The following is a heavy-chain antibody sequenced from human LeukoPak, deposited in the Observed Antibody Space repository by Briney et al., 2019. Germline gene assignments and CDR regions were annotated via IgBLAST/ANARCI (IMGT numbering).Heavy chain of an antibody. CDR3: ARDYSSGYYSSFDS. CDR1: GGSISSSSYY. D-gene: IGHD3-22*01. CDR2: IFYSGST. J-gene: IGHJ4*02. Sequence: SETLFLTCAVSGGSISSSSYYWGWVRQPPGKGLEWIGSIFYSGSTYYNPSLKSRVTISVDTSKNQFSLKLSSVTAADTAVYYCARDYSSGYYSSFDSWGQGTLVTVSS. V-gene: IGHV4-39*07.